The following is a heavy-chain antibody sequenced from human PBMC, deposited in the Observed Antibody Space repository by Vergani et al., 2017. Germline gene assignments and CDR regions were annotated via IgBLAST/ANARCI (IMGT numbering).Heavy chain of an antibody. D-gene: IGHD2-21*01. Sequence: EVQLVESGGGIVKPGGSLRLSCVASGFSFRNAWMNWVRRTPGKGLELVGRIKSTFDRGTTDYAAAVKGRFTISRDDSKNTLFLQMNGLKTEDIGVYYCTTDPRDCGDGSCYWLRDHHYYGMDVWGQGTTVTVSS. CDR3: TTDPRDCGDGSCYWLRDHHYYGMDV. CDR2: IKSTFDRGTT. CDR1: GFSFRNAW. V-gene: IGHV3-15*07. J-gene: IGHJ6*02.